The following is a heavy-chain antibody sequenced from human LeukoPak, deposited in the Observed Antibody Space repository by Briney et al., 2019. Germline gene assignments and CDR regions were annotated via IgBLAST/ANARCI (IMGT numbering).Heavy chain of an antibody. CDR3: ARESSSWGRWFDP. J-gene: IGHJ5*02. CDR2: ISSSSSYI. D-gene: IGHD6-13*01. Sequence: GGSLRLSCAGSGFSFSSHSMNWVRQAPGKGLEWFSSISSSSSYIYYADSVKGRFTISRDNAKNSLYLQMNSLRAEDTAVYYCARESSSWGRWFDPWGQGTLVTVSS. CDR1: GFSFSSHS. V-gene: IGHV3-21*01.